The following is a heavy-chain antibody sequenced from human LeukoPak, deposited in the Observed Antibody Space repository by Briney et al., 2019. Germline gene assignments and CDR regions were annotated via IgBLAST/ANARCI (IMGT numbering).Heavy chain of an antibody. V-gene: IGHV4-38-2*02. CDR1: GYSIISGYY. J-gene: IGHJ4*02. Sequence: SETLSLTCTVSGYSIISGYYWGWIRQPPGKGLEWIGSIYHSGSTYYNPSLKTRVTISVDTSKNQFSLKLSSVTAADTAVYYCARARGTASVHYFDYWGQGTLVTVSS. CDR3: ARARGTASVHYFDY. CDR2: IYHSGST. D-gene: IGHD3-16*01.